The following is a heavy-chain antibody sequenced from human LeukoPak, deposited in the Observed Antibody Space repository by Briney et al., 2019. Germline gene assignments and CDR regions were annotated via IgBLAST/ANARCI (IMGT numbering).Heavy chain of an antibody. CDR2: ISASGGST. CDR1: GFTFSSSA. D-gene: IGHD5-24*01. Sequence: GGSLRLSCAASGFTFSSSAMSWVRQVPGKGLEWVSGISASGGSTSYADSVRGRFTISRDNSKNTLYVQMNSLRDEDTAVYYCAKVGKDGYNDYWGQGTLVTVSS. CDR3: AKVGKDGYNDY. V-gene: IGHV3-23*01. J-gene: IGHJ4*02.